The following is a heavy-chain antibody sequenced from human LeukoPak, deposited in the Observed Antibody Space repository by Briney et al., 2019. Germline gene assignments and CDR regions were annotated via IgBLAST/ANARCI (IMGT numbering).Heavy chain of an antibody. CDR1: GGSITSGTYY. Sequence: SETLSLTCTVSGGSITSGTYYWSWIRQPAGKGLEWIGRIYTDGSTNYNPSLKSRVTISLDTSKNQFSLRLNSVTAADTAVYYCASTAGSKYYYYYMDVWGKGTTVTISS. V-gene: IGHV4-61*02. CDR2: IYTDGST. D-gene: IGHD5-18*01. CDR3: ASTAGSKYYYYYMDV. J-gene: IGHJ6*03.